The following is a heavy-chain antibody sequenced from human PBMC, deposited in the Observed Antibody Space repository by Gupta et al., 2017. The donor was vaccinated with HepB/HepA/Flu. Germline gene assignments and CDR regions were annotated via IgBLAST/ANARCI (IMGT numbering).Heavy chain of an antibody. D-gene: IGHD4-11*01. CDR1: GGSFSGNF. Sequence: QVQLQQWGAGLLKPSKTLSLTCAVYGGSFSGNFWNWIRQPPGKGLEWIGEINHSGSTNYNPSLKSRVTISVDTSKNQFSLKLTSVTAADTAVYYCAGMTTDNWFDPWGQGTLVTVSS. V-gene: IGHV4-34*01. CDR3: AGMTTDNWFDP. CDR2: INHSGST. J-gene: IGHJ5*02.